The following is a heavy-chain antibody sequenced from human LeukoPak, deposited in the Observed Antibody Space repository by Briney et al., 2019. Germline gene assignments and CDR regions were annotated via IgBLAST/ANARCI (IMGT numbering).Heavy chain of an antibody. V-gene: IGHV4-34*01. CDR2: INHSGST. J-gene: IGHJ5*02. CDR1: GGSFSGYY. Sequence: PSETLSLTCAVYGGSFSGYYWSWIRQPPGKGLEWIGEINHSGSTNYNPSLKSRVTISVDTSKNQFSLKLSSVTAADTAVYYCARPTIAVAGQFDPWGQGTLVTVSS. CDR3: ARPTIAVAGQFDP. D-gene: IGHD6-19*01.